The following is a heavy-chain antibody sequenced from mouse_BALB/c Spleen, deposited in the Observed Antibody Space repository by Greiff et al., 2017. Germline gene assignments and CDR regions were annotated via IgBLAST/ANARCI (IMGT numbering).Heavy chain of an antibody. V-gene: IGHV1-66*01. CDR2: IFPGSGNT. J-gene: IGHJ1*01. D-gene: IGHD2-1*01. Sequence: QVQLQQSGPELVKPGASVKISCKASGYSFTSYYIHWVKQRPGQGLEWIGWIFPGSGNTKYNEKFKGKATLTADTSSSTAYMQLSSLTSEDSAVYFCARLTYGSYWYFDVWGAGTTVTVSS. CDR1: GYSFTSYY. CDR3: ARLTYGSYWYFDV.